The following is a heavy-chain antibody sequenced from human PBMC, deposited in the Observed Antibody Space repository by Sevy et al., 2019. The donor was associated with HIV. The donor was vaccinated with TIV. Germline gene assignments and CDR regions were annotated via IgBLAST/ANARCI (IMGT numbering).Heavy chain of an antibody. D-gene: IGHD3-16*01. V-gene: IGHV3-53*01. CDR3: ARDRGGTFDY. Sequence: GGSLRLSCAASGFTVSSNYMSWVRQAPGKGLEWVSVIYSGGSTYYAGSVKGRFTISRDNSKNTLYLQMNSPRAEDTAVYYCARDRGGTFDYWGQGTLVTVSS. J-gene: IGHJ4*02. CDR2: IYSGGST. CDR1: GFTVSSNY.